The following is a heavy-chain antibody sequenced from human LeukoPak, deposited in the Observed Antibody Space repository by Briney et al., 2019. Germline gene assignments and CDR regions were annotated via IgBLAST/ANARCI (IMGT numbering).Heavy chain of an antibody. D-gene: IGHD3-10*01. Sequence: GGSLRLSCAASEFTVSSNYMSWVRQAPGKGLEWVSVIYSDGSTYYADSVKGRFTISRDNSKNTLYLQMNSLGAEDTAVYYCARESYGSAQFDPWGQGTLVTVSS. V-gene: IGHV3-53*01. CDR2: IYSDGST. CDR3: ARESYGSAQFDP. CDR1: EFTVSSNY. J-gene: IGHJ5*02.